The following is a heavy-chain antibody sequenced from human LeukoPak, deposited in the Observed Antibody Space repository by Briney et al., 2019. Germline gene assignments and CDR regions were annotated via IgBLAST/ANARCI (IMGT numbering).Heavy chain of an antibody. V-gene: IGHV3-23*01. D-gene: IGHD3-22*01. CDR2: ISGSGGST. CDR1: GFTFASYA. CDR3: AKAYYDSSGIDY. Sequence: GGSLRLSCAASGFTFASYAMSWFRQAPGKGLEWVSSISGSGGSTYYIDSVKGRFTISRDNSKNTLYLQMNSLRAEDTAVYYCAKAYYDSSGIDYWGQGTLVTVSS. J-gene: IGHJ4*02.